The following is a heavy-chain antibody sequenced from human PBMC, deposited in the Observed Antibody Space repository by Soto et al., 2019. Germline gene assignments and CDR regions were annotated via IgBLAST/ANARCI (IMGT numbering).Heavy chain of an antibody. D-gene: IGHD4-17*01. J-gene: IGHJ4*02. V-gene: IGHV4-59*12. CDR1: GGSISSYY. CDR2: IYYSGST. CDR3: ARFYGEKDPYYFDY. Sequence: SETLSVTCTVSGGSISSYYWSWIRQSPGKGLEWIGYIYYSGSTNYNPSLKSRVTISVDTSKNQFSLKLSSVTPEDTAVYYCARFYGEKDPYYFDYWGQGTLVTVSS.